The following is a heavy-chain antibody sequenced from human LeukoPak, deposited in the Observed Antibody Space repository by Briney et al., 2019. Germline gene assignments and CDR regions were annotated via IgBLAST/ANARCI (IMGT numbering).Heavy chain of an antibody. J-gene: IGHJ4*02. CDR3: ARSVRKGDFDY. V-gene: IGHV3-21*01. CDR2: ISSSNSYI. D-gene: IGHD5/OR15-5a*01. Sequence: GGSLRLSCAASGFTFSSFSMNWVRQAPGKGLEWVSSISSSNSYIYYTDSAKGRFTISRDNAKNSLYLQMNSLRAEDTAVYYCARSVRKGDFDYWGQGTLVTVSS. CDR1: GFTFSSFS.